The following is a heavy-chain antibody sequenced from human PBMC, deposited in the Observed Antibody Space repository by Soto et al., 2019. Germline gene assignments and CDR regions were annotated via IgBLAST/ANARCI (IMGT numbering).Heavy chain of an antibody. V-gene: IGHV1-18*04. J-gene: IGHJ6*02. CDR3: ARDQARAIFGVVISSSMDV. D-gene: IGHD3-3*01. CDR1: GYTFTGYY. Sequence: ASVKVSCKASGYTFTGYYMHWVRQAPAQGLEWMGWISAYNGNTNYAQKLQGRVTMTTDTSTSTAYMELRSLRSDDTAVYYCARDQARAIFGVVISSSMDVWGQGTTVTVSS. CDR2: ISAYNGNT.